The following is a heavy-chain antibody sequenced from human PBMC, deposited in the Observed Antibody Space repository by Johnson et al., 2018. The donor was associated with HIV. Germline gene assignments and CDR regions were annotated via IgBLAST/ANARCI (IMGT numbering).Heavy chain of an antibody. CDR2: ISWNSGSI. D-gene: IGHD3-22*01. CDR3: ARDRGYWDAFDI. CDR1: GFTFDDYA. Sequence: LVESGGGLVKPGGSLRLSCAASGFTFDDYAMHWVRQAPGKGLEWVSGISWNSGSIGYADSVKGRFSISRDNAKNSLYLQMNSLRAEDTAVYYCARDRGYWDAFDIWGQGKMVIVSS. V-gene: IGHV3-9*01. J-gene: IGHJ3*02.